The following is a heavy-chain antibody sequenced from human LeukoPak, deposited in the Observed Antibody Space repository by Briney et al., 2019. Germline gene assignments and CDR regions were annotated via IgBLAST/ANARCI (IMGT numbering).Heavy chain of an antibody. CDR1: GGSISSYY. V-gene: IGHV4-59*01. D-gene: IGHD6-13*01. CDR2: IYYSGST. CDR3: ARSKGRNSSSWYLTRAFDI. J-gene: IGHJ3*02. Sequence: SETLSLTCTVSGGSISSYYWSWIRQPPGKGLEWIGYIYYSGSTNYNPSLKSRVTISVDTSKNQFSLKLSSVTAADTAVYYCARSKGRNSSSWYLTRAFDIWGQGTMVTVSS.